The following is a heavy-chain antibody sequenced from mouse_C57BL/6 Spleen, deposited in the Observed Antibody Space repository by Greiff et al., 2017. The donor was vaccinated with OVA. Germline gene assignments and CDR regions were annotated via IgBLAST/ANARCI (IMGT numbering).Heavy chain of an antibody. CDR2: INPYNGGT. D-gene: IGHD1-1*01. CDR1: GYTFTDYY. CDR3: ARYTTVVATDAMDY. J-gene: IGHJ4*01. V-gene: IGHV1-19*01. Sequence: EVNLVESGPVLVKPGASVKMSCKASGYTFTDYYMNWVKQSHGKSLEWIGVINPYNGGTSYNQKFKGKATLTVDKSSSTAYMELNSLTSEDSAVYYCARYTTVVATDAMDYWGQGTSVTVSS.